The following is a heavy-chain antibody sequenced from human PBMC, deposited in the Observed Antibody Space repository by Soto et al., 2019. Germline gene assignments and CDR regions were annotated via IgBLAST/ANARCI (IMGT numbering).Heavy chain of an antibody. D-gene: IGHD1-1*01. Sequence: QVQLQQWGAGLLKPSETLSLTCAVYGGFVSSGSYYWSWIRQPPGKGLEWIGEMSHSGGTHFNPSLKSRVTTSVDTSKNQFSLKMSSVTAAETALYYCARVARGTATTVVDAFDIWGPGTMVTVSS. CDR3: ARVARGTATTVVDAFDI. J-gene: IGHJ3*02. V-gene: IGHV4-34*01. CDR1: GGFVSSGSYY. CDR2: MSHSGGT.